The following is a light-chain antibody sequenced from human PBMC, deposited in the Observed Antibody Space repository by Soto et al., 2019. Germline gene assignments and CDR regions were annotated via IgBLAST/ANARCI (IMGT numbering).Light chain of an antibody. V-gene: IGKV3-15*01. Sequence: EVVLTQSPGTLSLSPGERATLSCRASQSISSYLAWYQKKPGQAPRLLIYGATTRATGIPARFNGSGSGTEFTLSISSLQSEEMAVYYCPQYTNWPPVGQGTKVDIK. CDR1: QSISSY. J-gene: IGKJ1*01. CDR3: PQYTNWPP. CDR2: GAT.